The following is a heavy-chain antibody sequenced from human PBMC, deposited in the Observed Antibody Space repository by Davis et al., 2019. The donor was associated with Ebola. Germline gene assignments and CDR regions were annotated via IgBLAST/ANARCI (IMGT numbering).Heavy chain of an antibody. CDR3: ARDFWSGYYTGWFDP. D-gene: IGHD3-3*01. J-gene: IGHJ5*02. Sequence: KFQGRVTITRDTSASTAYMELSRLRSDDTAVYYCARDFWSGYYTGWFDPWGQGTLVTVSS. V-gene: IGHV1-3*01.